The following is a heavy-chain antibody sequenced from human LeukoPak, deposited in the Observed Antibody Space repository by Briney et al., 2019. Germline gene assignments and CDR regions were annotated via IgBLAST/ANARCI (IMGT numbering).Heavy chain of an antibody. J-gene: IGHJ3*02. V-gene: IGHV4-59*01. CDR2: IYHSGTT. Sequence: SETLSLTCTVSNSSIISYYWSWIRQPPGKGLEWIGYIYHSGTTNYNPSPKSRVTMSVDTSKNQFSLKLSSMTAADTAVYYCARIRVNALDIWGQGTMVTVSS. D-gene: IGHD3-10*01. CDR3: ARIRVNALDI. CDR1: NSSIISYY.